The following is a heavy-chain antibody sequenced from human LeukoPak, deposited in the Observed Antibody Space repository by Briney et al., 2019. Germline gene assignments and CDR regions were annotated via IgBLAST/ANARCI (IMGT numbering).Heavy chain of an antibody. D-gene: IGHD2-15*01. Sequence: GESLQISFQGSGYRFNDYWIGWGRPMPGKGVEWMGIIFPGDSDTKYSPSFQGQVTISADKSISTAYLQWSSLKASDSAIYYCARHGLAGCIGGRCFTSFHFYGMDVWGQGTTVTVSS. CDR1: GYRFNDYW. CDR3: ARHGLAGCIGGRCFTSFHFYGMDV. J-gene: IGHJ6*02. V-gene: IGHV5-51*01. CDR2: IFPGDSDT.